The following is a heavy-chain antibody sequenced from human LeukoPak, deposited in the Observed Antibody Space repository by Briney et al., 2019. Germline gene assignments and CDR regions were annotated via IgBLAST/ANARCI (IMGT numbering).Heavy chain of an antibody. CDR1: GGSFSSYY. V-gene: IGHV4-59*10. Sequence: PSETLSLTCAVYGGSFSSYYWSWIRQPAGKGLEWIGRIYTSGSTNYNPSLKSRVTMSVDTSKNQFSLKLNSVTAADTAVYYCARGGSGSYFDAFDIWGQGTMVTVSS. J-gene: IGHJ3*02. CDR3: ARGGSGSYFDAFDI. D-gene: IGHD1-26*01. CDR2: IYTSGST.